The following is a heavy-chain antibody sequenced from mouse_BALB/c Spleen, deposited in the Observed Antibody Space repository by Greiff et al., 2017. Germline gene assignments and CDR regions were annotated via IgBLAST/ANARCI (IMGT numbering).Heavy chain of an antibody. J-gene: IGHJ4*01. Sequence: EVQLVESGGDLVKPGGSLKLSCAASGFTFSSYGMSWVRQTPDKRLEWVATISSGGSYTYYPDSVKGRFTISRDNAKNTLYLQMSSLKSEDTAMFYSARAHPAILYYTVMYYRGQGNSDT. CDR3: ARAHPAILYYTVMYY. CDR2: ISSGGSYT. V-gene: IGHV5-6*01. CDR1: GFTFSSYG. D-gene: IGHD1-2*01.